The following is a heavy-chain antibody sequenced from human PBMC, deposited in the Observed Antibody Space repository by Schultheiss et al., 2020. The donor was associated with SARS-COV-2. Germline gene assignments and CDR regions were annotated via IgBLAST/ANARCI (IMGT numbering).Heavy chain of an antibody. CDR3: ARVKRWELPLDY. D-gene: IGHD1-26*01. Sequence: GESLKISCAASGFTFSSYAMHWVRQAPGKGLEWVAVISYDGSNKYYADSVKGRFTISRDNSKNTLYLQMNSLRAEDTAVYYCARVKRWELPLDYWGQGTLVTVSS. CDR1: GFTFSSYA. V-gene: IGHV3-30-3*01. J-gene: IGHJ4*02. CDR2: ISYDGSNK.